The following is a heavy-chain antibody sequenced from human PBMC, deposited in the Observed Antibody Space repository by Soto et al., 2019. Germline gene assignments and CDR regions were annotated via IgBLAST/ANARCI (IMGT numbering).Heavy chain of an antibody. D-gene: IGHD6-13*01. CDR3: ARVLGIAAAGTTGGGSGYYFDY. J-gene: IGHJ4*02. V-gene: IGHV4-61*08. CDR1: GAALSSGGYF. Sequence: SSETLSLTCTVSGAALSSGGYFYTWVRQPPGKGLEWLGYIYYSWSTNYNPSLKSRGTISVDTSNNQFSLKLSSVTAADTAVYYCARVLGIAAAGTTGGGSGYYFDYWGQGTLVTVSS. CDR2: IYYSWST.